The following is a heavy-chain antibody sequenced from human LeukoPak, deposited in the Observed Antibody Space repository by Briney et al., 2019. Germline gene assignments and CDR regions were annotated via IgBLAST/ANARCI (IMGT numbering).Heavy chain of an antibody. V-gene: IGHV4-59*01. CDR1: GCSISSYY. CDR2: IYYSGST. Sequence: SETLSLTCTVSGCSISSYYWSWIRQPPGKGLEWIGYIYYSGSTNYNPSLKSRVTISVDTSKNQFSLKLSSVTAADTAVYYCARSYFDYWGQGTLVTVSS. CDR3: ARSYFDY. J-gene: IGHJ4*02.